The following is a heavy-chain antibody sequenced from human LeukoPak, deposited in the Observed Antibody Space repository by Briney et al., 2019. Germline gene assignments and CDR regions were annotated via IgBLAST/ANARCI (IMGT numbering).Heavy chain of an antibody. J-gene: IGHJ5*02. D-gene: IGHD2-2*01. CDR2: ISYDGSNK. V-gene: IGHV3-30-3*01. CDR1: GFTFSSYA. CDR3: ARSRVPDCSSTSCYLTNWFDP. Sequence: GGSLRLSCAASGFTFSSYAMHWVHQAPGKGLEWVAVISYDGSNKYYADSVKGRFTISRDNSKNTLYLQMNSLRAEDTAVYYCARSRVPDCSSTSCYLTNWFDPWGQGTLVTVSS.